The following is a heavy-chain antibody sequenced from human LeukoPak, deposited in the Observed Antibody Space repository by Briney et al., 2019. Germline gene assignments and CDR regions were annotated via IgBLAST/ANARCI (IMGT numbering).Heavy chain of an antibody. CDR3: ARVASNYDFDY. D-gene: IGHD4-11*01. V-gene: IGHV3-7*03. CDR2: IKQDGSER. Sequence: PSETLSLTCAVYGGSFSGYYWSWIRQPPGKGLEWVATIKQDGSERYYVDSVKGRFTISRDNAQNSLYLQMNSLRAEDTALYYCARVASNYDFDYWGQGTLVSVSS. J-gene: IGHJ4*02. CDR1: GGSFSGYY.